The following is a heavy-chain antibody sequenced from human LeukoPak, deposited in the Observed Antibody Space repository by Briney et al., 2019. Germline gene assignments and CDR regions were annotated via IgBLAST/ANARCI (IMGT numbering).Heavy chain of an antibody. CDR1: GYTFTIDG. J-gene: IGHJ3*02. CDR2: ISAYNGNT. Sequence: ASVTVSCTSSGYTFTIDGISWVRQAPGQGLEWMGWISAYNGNTNYAQKLQGRVTMTTDTSTSTAYMELRSLRSDDTAVYYCAREGVVVPAPGAFDIWGQGTMVTVSS. D-gene: IGHD2-2*01. V-gene: IGHV1-18*01. CDR3: AREGVVVPAPGAFDI.